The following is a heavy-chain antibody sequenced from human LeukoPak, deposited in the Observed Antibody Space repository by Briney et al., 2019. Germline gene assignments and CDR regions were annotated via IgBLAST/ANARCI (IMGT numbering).Heavy chain of an antibody. J-gene: IGHJ5*02. V-gene: IGHV4-61*02. CDR3: ARGEHDYGDPNWFDP. D-gene: IGHD4-17*01. Sequence: SETLSLTCTVSGGSISSGSYYWSWIRQPAGKGLEWIGRIYTSGSTNYNPSLKSRVTISVDTSKNQFSLKLSSVTAADTAVYYCARGEHDYGDPNWFDPWGQGTLVTVSS. CDR2: IYTSGST. CDR1: GGSISSGSYY.